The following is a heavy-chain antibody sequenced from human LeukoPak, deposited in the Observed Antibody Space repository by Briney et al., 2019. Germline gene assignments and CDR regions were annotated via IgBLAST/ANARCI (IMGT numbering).Heavy chain of an antibody. CDR3: AKARAIWSGYTLFDY. V-gene: IGHV3-23*01. CDR1: GFTFSSYA. J-gene: IGHJ4*02. CDR2: ISGSGGST. D-gene: IGHD3-3*01. Sequence: LPGGSLRLSCAASGFTFSSYAMSWVRQAPGKGLEWVSGISGSGGSTYYADSVKGRFTISRDNSKNTLYLQMNSLRAEDTAVYYCAKARAIWSGYTLFDYWGQGTLATVSS.